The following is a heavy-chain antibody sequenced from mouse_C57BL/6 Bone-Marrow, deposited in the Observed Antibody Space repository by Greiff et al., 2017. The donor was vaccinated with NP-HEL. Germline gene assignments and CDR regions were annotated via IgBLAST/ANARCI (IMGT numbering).Heavy chain of an antibody. D-gene: IGHD2-4*01. V-gene: IGHV1-80*01. CDR1: GYAFSSYW. Sequence: VKLVESGAELVKPGASVKISCKASGYAFSSYWMNWVKQRPGKGLEWIGQIYPGDGDTNYNGKFKGKATLTADKSSSTAYMQLSSLTSEDAAVYFCARGLRQEFAYWGQGTLVTVSA. J-gene: IGHJ3*01. CDR2: IYPGDGDT. CDR3: ARGLRQEFAY.